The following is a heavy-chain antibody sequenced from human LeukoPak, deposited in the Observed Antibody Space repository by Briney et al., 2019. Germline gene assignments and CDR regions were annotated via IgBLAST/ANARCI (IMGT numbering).Heavy chain of an antibody. D-gene: IGHD3-22*01. CDR1: GFTFSSYW. V-gene: IGHV3-74*01. CDR2: INSDGSST. J-gene: IGHJ4*02. Sequence: GGSLRLSCAASGFTFSSYWMHWVRQAPGKGLVWVSRINSDGSSTNYADSVKGRFTISRDNAKNTLYLQMNSLRAEDTAVYYCAREAYYDSSGYYSTLDYWGQGTLVTVSS. CDR3: AREAYYDSSGYYSTLDY.